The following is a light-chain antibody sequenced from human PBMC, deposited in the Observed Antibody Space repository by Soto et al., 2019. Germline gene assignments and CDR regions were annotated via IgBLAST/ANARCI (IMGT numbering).Light chain of an antibody. CDR2: DVT. J-gene: IGLJ2*01. Sequence: QSALTQPRSVSGSPGQSVTISCTGTINDVGGYNYVSWYQQHPGKAPKLMIYDVTKRPSGVPDRFSGSKSGNTASLTISGLQAEDAADYYCCSYAGSYTHVVFGEGTKVTVL. CDR3: CSYAGSYTHVV. V-gene: IGLV2-11*01. CDR1: INDVGGYNY.